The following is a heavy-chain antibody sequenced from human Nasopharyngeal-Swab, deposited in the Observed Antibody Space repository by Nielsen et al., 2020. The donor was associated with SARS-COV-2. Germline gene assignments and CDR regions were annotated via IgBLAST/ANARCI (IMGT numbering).Heavy chain of an antibody. CDR3: AREPLWFGELCGYFDY. J-gene: IGHJ4*02. CDR2: ISGSDHTT. Sequence: GESLKISCAASGFTFRSYAISWVRQAPGKGLEWVSVISGSDHTTYYADSVKGRFTISRDNSKNTVNLQMNSLRAEDTAVYYCAREPLWFGELCGYFDYWGQGTLVTVSS. CDR1: GFTFRSYA. D-gene: IGHD3-10*01. V-gene: IGHV3-23*01.